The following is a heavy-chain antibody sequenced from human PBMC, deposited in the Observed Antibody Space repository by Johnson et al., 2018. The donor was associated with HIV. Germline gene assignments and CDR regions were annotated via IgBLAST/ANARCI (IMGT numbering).Heavy chain of an antibody. D-gene: IGHD3-10*01. CDR1: GFTVSSNY. CDR2: IYSGGST. V-gene: IGHV3-66*01. CDR3: ARGHMVRGVTHAFDI. J-gene: IGHJ3*02. Sequence: EQLVESGGGVVRPGGSLRLSCAASGFTVSSNYMSWVRQAPGKGLEWVSVIYSGGSTYYADSVKGRFTISRDNSKNTLYLQMNSLRAEDTAVYYCARGHMVRGVTHAFDIWGQGTMVTVSS.